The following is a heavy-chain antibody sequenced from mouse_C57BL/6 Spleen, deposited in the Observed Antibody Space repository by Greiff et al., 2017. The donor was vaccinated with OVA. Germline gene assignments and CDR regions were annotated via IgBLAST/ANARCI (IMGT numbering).Heavy chain of an antibody. D-gene: IGHD1-1*01. J-gene: IGHJ3*01. CDR1: GYTFTSYW. V-gene: IGHV1-53*01. CDR2: INPSNGGT. Sequence: QVQLKQPGTELVKPGASVKLSCKASGYTFTSYWMHWVKQRPGQGLEWIGNINPSNGGTNYNEKFKSKATLTVDKSSSTAYMQLSSLTSEDSAVXYCASSGDYYGSIAWFAYWGQGTLVTVSA. CDR3: ASSGDYYGSIAWFAY.